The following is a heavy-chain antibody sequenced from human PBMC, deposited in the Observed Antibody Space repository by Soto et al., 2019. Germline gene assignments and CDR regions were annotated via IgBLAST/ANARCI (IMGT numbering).Heavy chain of an antibody. V-gene: IGHV3-30-3*01. D-gene: IGHD1-26*01. CDR3: ATGIVGATDPETPFDY. J-gene: IGHJ4*02. Sequence: QVQLVESGGGVVQPGRSLRLSCAASGFTFSSYAMHWVRQAPGKGLEWVAVISYDGSNKYYADSVKGRFTISRDNSKNTLYPQMNGLRAEDTAVYYCATGIVGATDPETPFDYWGQGTLVTVSS. CDR1: GFTFSSYA. CDR2: ISYDGSNK.